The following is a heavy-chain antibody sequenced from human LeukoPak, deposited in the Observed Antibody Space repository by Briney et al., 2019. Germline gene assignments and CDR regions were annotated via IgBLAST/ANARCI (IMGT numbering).Heavy chain of an antibody. Sequence: GGSLRLSCAASGFTFSSYEMNWVRQAPGKGLEWVSYISSSGSTIYYADSVKGRFTISRDNAKNSLYLQMNSLRAEDTAVYYCARVGGKDSSGYYYKALDYWGQGTLVTVSS. CDR2: ISSSGSTI. CDR3: ARVGGKDSSGYYYKALDY. D-gene: IGHD3-22*01. CDR1: GFTFSSYE. V-gene: IGHV3-48*03. J-gene: IGHJ4*02.